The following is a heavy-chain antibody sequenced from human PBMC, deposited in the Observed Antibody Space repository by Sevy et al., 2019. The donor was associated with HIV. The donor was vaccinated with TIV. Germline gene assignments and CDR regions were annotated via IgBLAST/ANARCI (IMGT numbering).Heavy chain of an antibody. J-gene: IGHJ6*03. CDR2: ISGSGGST. Sequence: GGSLRLSCAASGFTFSSYAMSWVRQAPGKGLEWVSSISGSGGSTYYADSLKGQFTISRDNSKNTLYLQVNSLRVEDTAVYYCAKNPGVGSYYYMDVWGKGTTATVSS. CDR1: GFTFSSYA. CDR3: AKNPGVGSYYYMDV. V-gene: IGHV3-23*01. D-gene: IGHD1-26*01.